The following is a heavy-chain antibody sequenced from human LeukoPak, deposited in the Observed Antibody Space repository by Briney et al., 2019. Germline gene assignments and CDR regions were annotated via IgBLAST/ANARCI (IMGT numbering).Heavy chain of an antibody. CDR1: GFTFSSYA. CDR2: ISGSGGST. CDR3: AKDFAPVAKRY. V-gene: IGHV3-23*01. D-gene: IGHD2-2*01. Sequence: GVSLRLSCAASGFTFSSYAMSWVRQAPGKGLEWVSAISGSGGSTYYAASVKGRFTISRDNSKNTLYLQMNSLRAEDTAVYYCAKDFAPVAKRYWGQGTLVTVSS. J-gene: IGHJ4*02.